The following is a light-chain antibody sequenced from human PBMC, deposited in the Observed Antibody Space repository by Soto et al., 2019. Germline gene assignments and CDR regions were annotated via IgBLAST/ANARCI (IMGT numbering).Light chain of an antibody. CDR1: QSISNY. CDR2: AAS. CDR3: QQSYTLSPLT. V-gene: IGKV1-39*01. J-gene: IGKJ4*01. Sequence: DIHMTQSPSSLSASVGDRVIITCRTSQSISNYLNWYQHKPGKAPKVLISAASNLQSVVPSRFSGSGSGTVFTLTISSLQPEDFATYFCQQSYTLSPLTFGGGTKVDIK.